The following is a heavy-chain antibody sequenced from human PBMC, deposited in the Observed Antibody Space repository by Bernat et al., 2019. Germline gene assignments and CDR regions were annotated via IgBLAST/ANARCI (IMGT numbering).Heavy chain of an antibody. V-gene: IGHV3-74*01. J-gene: IGHJ6*03. D-gene: IGHD5-18*01. CDR3: ARAGLGETAIAHYYYYMDV. Sequence: EVRLVESGGGLVQPGGSLRLSCAASGFTFSSYWMHWVRQAPGKGLVWVSRINSDGSSTSYADYVKAPSANSRANAKSTLYLQMTSLRAEDTAVYYCARAGLGETAIAHYYYYMDVWGQGTTVTVSS. CDR2: INSDGSST. CDR1: GFTFSSYW.